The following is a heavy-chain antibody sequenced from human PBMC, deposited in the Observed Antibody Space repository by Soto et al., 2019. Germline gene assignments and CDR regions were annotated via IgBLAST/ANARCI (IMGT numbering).Heavy chain of an antibody. D-gene: IGHD3-16*02. J-gene: IGHJ3*02. CDR3: VRDYQYGFDM. V-gene: IGHV3-48*01. CDR1: GFPFNTFP. CDR2: TSGNSDAM. Sequence: EVQLVESGGGFVQPGGSLRLSFAASGFPFNTFPMNWFRLPPGKGLEWLSHTSGNSDAMYYADSVKGRFTISRDNARKSLYLQMNSLIVDDTAVYYCVRDYQYGFDMWGQGTMVTVSS.